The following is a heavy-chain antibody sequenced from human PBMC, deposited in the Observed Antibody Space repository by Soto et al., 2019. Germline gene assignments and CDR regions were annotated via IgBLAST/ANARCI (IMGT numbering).Heavy chain of an antibody. V-gene: IGHV1-46*01. CDR3: AREGIQLWSRYGVDV. CDR1: GYTFTSYY. Sequence: ASVKVSCKASGYTFTSYYMHWVRQAPGQGLEWMGIINPSGGSTSYAQKFQGRVTMTRDTSTSTVYMELSSLRSEDTAVYYCAREGIQLWSRYGVDVWGQGTTVTVSS. D-gene: IGHD5-18*01. J-gene: IGHJ6*02. CDR2: INPSGGST.